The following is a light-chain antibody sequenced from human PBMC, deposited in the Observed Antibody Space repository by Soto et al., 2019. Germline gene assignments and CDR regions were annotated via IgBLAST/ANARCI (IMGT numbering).Light chain of an antibody. CDR2: EGS. CDR3: CSYAGSGTWV. V-gene: IGLV2-23*01. Sequence: QSALTQPASVSGSPGQSITISCTGTSSDVGYYNLVSWYQQHPGKAPKLMIYEGSKLPSGVSNRFSASNSGNTASLTISGLQAEDEADYYCCSYAGSGTWVFGTGTKVTVL. CDR1: SSDVGYYNL. J-gene: IGLJ1*01.